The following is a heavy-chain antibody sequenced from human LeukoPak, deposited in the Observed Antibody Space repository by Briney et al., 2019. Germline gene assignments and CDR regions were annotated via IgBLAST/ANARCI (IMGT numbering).Heavy chain of an antibody. V-gene: IGHV4-34*01. CDR2: VNHSGRT. CDR1: GGSFSDYW. J-gene: IGHJ4*02. CDR3: ARGTVSQYYDFWSGYYPDYFDY. Sequence: SETLSLTCAVYGGSFSDYWWTWIRQSPGKGLEWIGEVNHSGRTNYNPSLKSRVSISVDTSKNQFSLKLSSVTAADTAVYYCARGTVSQYYDFWSGYYPDYFDYWGQGTLVTVSS. D-gene: IGHD3-3*01.